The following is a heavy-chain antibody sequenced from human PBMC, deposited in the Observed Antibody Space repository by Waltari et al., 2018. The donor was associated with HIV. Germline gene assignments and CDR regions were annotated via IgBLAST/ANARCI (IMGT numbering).Heavy chain of an antibody. Sequence: QVQLQESGPGLVKPSGTLSLTCAVSGGSISSSNCWSWVRQPPGKGLEWIGEIYHSGSTNYNPSLKSRVTISVDKSKNQFSLKLSSVTAADTAVYYCARDKRSSWYSYYYYGMDVWGQGTTVTVSS. D-gene: IGHD6-13*01. CDR3: ARDKRSSWYSYYYYGMDV. CDR1: GGSISSSNC. V-gene: IGHV4-4*02. J-gene: IGHJ6*02. CDR2: IYHSGST.